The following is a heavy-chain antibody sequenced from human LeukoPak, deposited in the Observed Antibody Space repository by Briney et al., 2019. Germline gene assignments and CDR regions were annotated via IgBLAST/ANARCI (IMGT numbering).Heavy chain of an antibody. D-gene: IGHD6-19*01. CDR3: ARTGSGWPYYYYGMDV. CDR2: IYSGSST. J-gene: IGHJ6*02. Sequence: GGSLRLSCAASGFTVSSNYMSWVRQAPGKGLEWVSVIYSGSSTYYADSVKGRFTISRDNSKNTLYLQMNSLRAEDTAVYYCARTGSGWPYYYYGMDVWGQGTTVTVSS. V-gene: IGHV3-53*01. CDR1: GFTVSSNY.